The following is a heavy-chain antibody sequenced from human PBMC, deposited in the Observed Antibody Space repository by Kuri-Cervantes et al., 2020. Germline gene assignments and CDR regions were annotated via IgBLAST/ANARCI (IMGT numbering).Heavy chain of an antibody. V-gene: IGHV3-30-3*01. Sequence: GESLKISCAASGFTFSSYAMHWVRQAPGKGLEWVAVISYDGSNKYYADSVKGRFTISRDNSKNTLYLQMNSLRAEDTAVYYCAREPVSYYYYYGMDVWGQGTTVTVSS. CDR3: AREPVSYYYYYGMDV. CDR2: ISYDGSNK. J-gene: IGHJ6*02. CDR1: GFTFSSYA.